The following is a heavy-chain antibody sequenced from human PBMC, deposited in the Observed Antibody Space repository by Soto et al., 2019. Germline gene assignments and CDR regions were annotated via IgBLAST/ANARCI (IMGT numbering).Heavy chain of an antibody. D-gene: IGHD6-19*01. Sequence: PSETLSLTCTVSGGSISSYYWSWIRQPPGKGLEWIGYIYYSGSTNYNPSLKSRVTISVDTSKNQFSLKLSSVTAADTAVYYCASLAVAGTNYFDYWGQGTLVTVSS. CDR1: GGSISSYY. CDR2: IYYSGST. V-gene: IGHV4-59*01. CDR3: ASLAVAGTNYFDY. J-gene: IGHJ4*02.